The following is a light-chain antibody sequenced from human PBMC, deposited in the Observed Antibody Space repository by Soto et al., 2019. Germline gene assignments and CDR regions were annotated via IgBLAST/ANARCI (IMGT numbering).Light chain of an antibody. J-gene: IGLJ2*01. CDR3: AAWDDSLTAVV. Sequence: QSVLTQPPSASGTPGQRISISCSGSSSNIGTNTVNWYQQLPGTAPKLLIYNNNQRPSGVPDRLSGSKSGTSASLAISGLQSDDEADYYCAAWDDSLTAVVFGGGTKLTVL. CDR2: NNN. CDR1: SSNIGTNT. V-gene: IGLV1-44*01.